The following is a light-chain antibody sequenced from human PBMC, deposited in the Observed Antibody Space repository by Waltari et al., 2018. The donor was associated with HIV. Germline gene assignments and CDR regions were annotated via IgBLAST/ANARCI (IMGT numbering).Light chain of an antibody. CDR3: QQYNNWPMYT. CDR1: QSVSSN. Sequence: EIVMTQYQATLSVYRGERDTLYCRASQSVSSNLAWYQQKPGQAPRLLIYGASTRATGIPAMFSVSWSVTEFTLTISSLHSEDFAVYYCQQYNNWPMYTFGQGTKLEIK. V-gene: IGKV3-15*01. CDR2: GAS. J-gene: IGKJ2*01.